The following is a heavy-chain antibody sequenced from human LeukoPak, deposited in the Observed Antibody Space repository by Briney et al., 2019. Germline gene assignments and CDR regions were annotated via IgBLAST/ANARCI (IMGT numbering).Heavy chain of an antibody. D-gene: IGHD3-22*01. CDR3: ARGQYYYDSSGYYYSNWFDP. Sequence: SETLSLTCAVYGGSFSGYYWSWIRQPPGKGLEWIGEINHSGSTNYNPSLKSRVTISVDTSKNQFSLKLSSATAADTAVYHCARGQYYYDSSGYYYSNWFDPWGQGTLVTVSS. CDR1: GGSFSGYY. J-gene: IGHJ5*02. CDR2: INHSGST. V-gene: IGHV4-34*01.